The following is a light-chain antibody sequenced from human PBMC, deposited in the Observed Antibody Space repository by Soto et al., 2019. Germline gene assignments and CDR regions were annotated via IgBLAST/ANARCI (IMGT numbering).Light chain of an antibody. Sequence: DIQMIESPSSLSASVGDRVTITCRARQSISTFLNWYQPKPGKAPKALIYAASRLHSGVPSRFSRSGAGTEFTLTISSLQPDDFATFYCQQYNSSPLTFGGGTQVDIK. V-gene: IGKV1D-16*01. CDR2: AAS. CDR1: QSISTF. J-gene: IGKJ4*01. CDR3: QQYNSSPLT.